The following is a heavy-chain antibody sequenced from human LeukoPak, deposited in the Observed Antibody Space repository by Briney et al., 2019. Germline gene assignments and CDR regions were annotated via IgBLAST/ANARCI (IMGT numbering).Heavy chain of an antibody. Sequence: PGRSLRLSCAASGFTFSSYAMHWVRQAPGKGLEWVALISYDGTNKYYADSVKGRFSISRDNSKNMLYLQMNSLRAEDTAVYYCAKVGDNWDFDYWGQGTLVTVSS. CDR2: ISYDGTNK. CDR3: AKVGDNWDFDY. J-gene: IGHJ4*02. D-gene: IGHD1-1*01. V-gene: IGHV3-30*04. CDR1: GFTFSSYA.